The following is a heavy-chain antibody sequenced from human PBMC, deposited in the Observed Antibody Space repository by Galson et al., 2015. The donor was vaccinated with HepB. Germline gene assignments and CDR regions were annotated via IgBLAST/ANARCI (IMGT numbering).Heavy chain of an antibody. CDR2: IIPIFGTA. J-gene: IGHJ6*02. Sequence: SVKVSCKASGGTFSSYAISWVRQAPGQGLEWMGGIIPIFGTANYAQKFQGRVTITADKSTSTAYMELSSLRSEDTAVYYCARAGIAAAGTSGSYYYYGMDVWDQGTTVTVSS. D-gene: IGHD6-13*01. CDR1: GGTFSSYA. V-gene: IGHV1-69*06. CDR3: ARAGIAAAGTSGSYYYYGMDV.